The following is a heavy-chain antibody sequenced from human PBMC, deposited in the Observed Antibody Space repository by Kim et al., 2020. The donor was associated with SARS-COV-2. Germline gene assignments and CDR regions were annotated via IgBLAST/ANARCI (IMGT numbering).Heavy chain of an antibody. D-gene: IGHD3-10*01. V-gene: IGHV3-21*01. Sequence: GGSLRLSCAASGFTFSSYSMNWVRQAPGKGLEWVSSISSSSSYIYYADSVKGRFTISRDNAKNSLYLQMNSLRAEDTAVYYCARSFLGFGELLYPHNAFDIWGQGTMVTVSS. CDR1: GFTFSSYS. J-gene: IGHJ3*02. CDR2: ISSSSSYI. CDR3: ARSFLGFGELLYPHNAFDI.